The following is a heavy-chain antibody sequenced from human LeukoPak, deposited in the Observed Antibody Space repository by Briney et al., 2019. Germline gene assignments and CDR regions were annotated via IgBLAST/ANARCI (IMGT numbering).Heavy chain of an antibody. CDR1: GFTFSSYA. CDR2: ISGSVGST. Sequence: GGSLRLSCAASGFTFSSYAMSWVRESPGQGLEWFSAISGSVGSTYYADSVKGRFTISRDNSKKPLYLQMNSLRAEDTAVYYCAKDVPYCSGGSCFQNWFDPWGQGTLVTVSS. J-gene: IGHJ5*02. CDR3: AKDVPYCSGGSCFQNWFDP. V-gene: IGHV3-23*01. D-gene: IGHD2-15*01.